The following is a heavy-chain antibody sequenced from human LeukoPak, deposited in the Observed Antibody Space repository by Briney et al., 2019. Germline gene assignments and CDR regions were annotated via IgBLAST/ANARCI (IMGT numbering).Heavy chain of an antibody. J-gene: IGHJ6*03. Sequence: ASVKVSCKASGGTFSSYAISWVRQAPGQGLEWMGGIIPIFGTANYAQKFQGRVTTTTDESTSTAYMELSSLRSEDTAVYYCASGTYDFWSGYGGRARVDYYYMDAWGKGTTVTVSS. CDR1: GGTFSSYA. CDR2: IIPIFGTA. D-gene: IGHD3-3*01. CDR3: ASGTYDFWSGYGGRARVDYYYMDA. V-gene: IGHV1-69*05.